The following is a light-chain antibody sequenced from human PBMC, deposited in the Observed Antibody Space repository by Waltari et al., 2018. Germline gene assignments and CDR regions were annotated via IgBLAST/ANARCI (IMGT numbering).Light chain of an antibody. V-gene: IGKV3-11*01. CDR3: QQRSHWRT. CDR1: QSVSSY. CDR2: DTS. J-gene: IGKJ1*01. Sequence: IMLTQSPATLSLSPVERATLSCRTSQSVSSYLAWFQQKPGQAPRLLIYDTSNRATGIPARFSGSGSGTDFTLTISSLEPEDSAVYYCQQRSHWRTFGQGTKVEIK.